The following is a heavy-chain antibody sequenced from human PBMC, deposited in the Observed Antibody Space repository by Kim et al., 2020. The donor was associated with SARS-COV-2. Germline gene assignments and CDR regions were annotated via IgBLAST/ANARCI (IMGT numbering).Heavy chain of an antibody. Sequence: GGSLRLSCAASGFTFSSYAMSWVRQAPGKGLEWVSAISGSGGSTYYADSVKGRFTISRDNSKNTLYLQMNSLRAEDTAVYYCAKDEVVVPAAILTADAFDIWGQGTMVTVSS. CDR2: ISGSGGST. J-gene: IGHJ3*02. D-gene: IGHD2-2*02. CDR3: AKDEVVVPAAILTADAFDI. CDR1: GFTFSSYA. V-gene: IGHV3-23*01.